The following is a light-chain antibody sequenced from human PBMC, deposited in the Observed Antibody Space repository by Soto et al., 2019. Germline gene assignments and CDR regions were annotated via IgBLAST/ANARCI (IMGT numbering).Light chain of an antibody. V-gene: IGLV2-14*01. J-gene: IGLJ2*01. CDR2: EVS. CDR3: SSDTSSSTL. Sequence: QSVLTQPASVSGSPGKSITISCTGTSSDVGGYNYVSWYQQHPGKAPKLMIYEVSNRPSGVSNRFSGSKSGNTAALTISGLQAEDEAEYYCSSDTSSSTLFGGGTKFTGL. CDR1: SSDVGGYNY.